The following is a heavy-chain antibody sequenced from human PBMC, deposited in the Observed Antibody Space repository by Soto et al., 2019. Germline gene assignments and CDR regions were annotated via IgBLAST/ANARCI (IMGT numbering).Heavy chain of an antibody. J-gene: IGHJ6*03. CDR1: GFTVSSNY. Sequence: GGSLRLSCAASGFTVSSNYMSWVRQAPGKGLEWVSVIYSGGSTYYADSVKGRFTISRDNSKNTLYLQMNSLRAEDTAVYYCARDRAVRGVSYYYMDVWGKGTTVTVSS. CDR3: ARDRAVRGVSYYYMDV. V-gene: IGHV3-66*01. CDR2: IYSGGST. D-gene: IGHD3-10*01.